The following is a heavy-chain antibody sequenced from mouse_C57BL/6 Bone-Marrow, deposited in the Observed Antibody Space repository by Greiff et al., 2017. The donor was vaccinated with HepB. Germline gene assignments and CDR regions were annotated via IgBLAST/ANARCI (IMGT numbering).Heavy chain of an antibody. Sequence: QVQLQQPGAELVRPGTSVKLSCKASGYTFTSYWMHWVKQRPGQGLGWIGVIDPSDSYTNYNQKFKGKATLTVDTSSSTAYMQLSSLTSEDSAVYYCAGPVFAYGGQGTLVTVSA. CDR2: IDPSDSYT. CDR1: GYTFTSYW. CDR3: AGPVFAY. V-gene: IGHV1-59*01. J-gene: IGHJ3*01.